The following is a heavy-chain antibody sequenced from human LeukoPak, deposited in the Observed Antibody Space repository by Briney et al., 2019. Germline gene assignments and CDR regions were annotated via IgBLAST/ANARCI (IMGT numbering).Heavy chain of an antibody. CDR2: MNPNSGNT. J-gene: IGHJ4*02. CDR3: ARDGLAVAGPYFDY. Sequence: GASVKVSCKASGYTFTSYDINWVRQATGQGLEWMGWMNPNSGNTGYAQKFQGRVTMTRNTSISTAYMELSSLRSEDTAVYYCARDGLAVAGPYFDYWGQGTLVTVSS. CDR1: GYTFTSYD. V-gene: IGHV1-8*01. D-gene: IGHD6-19*01.